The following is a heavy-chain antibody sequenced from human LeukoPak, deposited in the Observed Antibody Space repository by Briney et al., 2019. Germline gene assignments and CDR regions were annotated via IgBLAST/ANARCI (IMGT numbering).Heavy chain of an antibody. CDR3: ARAFVVTMVRAPGWDY. V-gene: IGHV1-2*02. Sequence: ASVKVSCKASGYTFTGYYMHWVRQAPGQGLEWMGWINPNSGGTNYAQKFQGRVTMTRDTSISTAYMELSRLRSDDTAVYYCARAFVVTMVRAPGWDYWGQGTLVTVSS. D-gene: IGHD3-10*01. CDR1: GYTFTGYY. CDR2: INPNSGGT. J-gene: IGHJ4*02.